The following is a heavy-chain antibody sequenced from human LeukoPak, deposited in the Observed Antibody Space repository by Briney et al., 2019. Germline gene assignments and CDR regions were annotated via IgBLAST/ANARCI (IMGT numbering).Heavy chain of an antibody. Sequence: PSETLSLTCTVSGDSISSYYWSWMRQPAGKSLEWSGRIYTTGSTNYNPSLKSRVTMSVDTSKNHFSLKLSSVTAADTAVYYCARGIAAAAKQGGFDFWGQGTLVTVSS. V-gene: IGHV4-4*07. CDR2: IYTTGST. CDR3: ARGIAAAAKQGGFDF. CDR1: GDSISSYY. J-gene: IGHJ4*02. D-gene: IGHD6-13*01.